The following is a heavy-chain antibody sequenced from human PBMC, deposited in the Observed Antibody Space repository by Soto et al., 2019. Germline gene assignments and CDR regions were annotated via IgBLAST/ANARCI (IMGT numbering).Heavy chain of an antibody. CDR2: FYYSENT. D-gene: IGHD2-15*01. CDR3: ARLSGYFDY. CDR1: GGSISSKSYS. J-gene: IGHJ4*02. Sequence: PSETLSLTCSVSGGSISSKSYSWGWIRQPPGKGLEWIGTFYYSENTYYNPSLKSRVTISVDPSKNQFSLKLSSVTAADTAVYYCARLSGYFDYWGQGTLVTVSS. V-gene: IGHV4-39*01.